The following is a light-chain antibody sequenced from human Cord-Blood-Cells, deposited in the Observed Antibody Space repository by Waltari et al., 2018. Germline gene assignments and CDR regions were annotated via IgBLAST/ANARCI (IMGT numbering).Light chain of an antibody. Sequence: DIVMTQSPDSLAVSLGERAPINCKSSQSVLYSSNNKNYLAWYQQKPGQPPKLLIYWASTRESGVPDRCSGSGSGTDFTLTISSLQAEDVAVYYCQQYYSTPRTFAQGTKLEIK. V-gene: IGKV4-1*01. CDR3: QQYYSTPRT. CDR1: QSVLYSSNNKNY. J-gene: IGKJ2*01. CDR2: WAS.